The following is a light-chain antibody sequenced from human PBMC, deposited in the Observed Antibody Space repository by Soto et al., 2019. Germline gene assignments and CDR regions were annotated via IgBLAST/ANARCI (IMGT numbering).Light chain of an antibody. Sequence: EIVLTQSPGTLSLSAGERATVSCRASQSVSSNYLAWYQQKPGQPPRLLISGASSRATGIPDRFIGSGSGTDFTLTISSLEHENFAVYYCQHYGRSPPSWTFGQGTKVEIK. J-gene: IGKJ1*01. V-gene: IGKV3-20*01. CDR2: GAS. CDR1: QSVSSNY. CDR3: QHYGRSPPSWT.